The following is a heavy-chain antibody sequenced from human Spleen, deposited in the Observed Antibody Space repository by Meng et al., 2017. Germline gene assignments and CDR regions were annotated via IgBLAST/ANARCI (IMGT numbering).Heavy chain of an antibody. D-gene: IGHD3-10*01. J-gene: IGHJ4*02. CDR1: GFTFSSYT. Sequence: GESLKISCAASGFTFSSYTMHWVRQAPGKGLEWVAVISYDGSTKYYADSVKGRFTISRDNSKNTLYLQMNSLRPEDTAVYYCARGRRVIHPYYFDNWGQGTLVTVSS. V-gene: IGHV3-30*04. CDR2: ISYDGSTK. CDR3: ARGRRVIHPYYFDN.